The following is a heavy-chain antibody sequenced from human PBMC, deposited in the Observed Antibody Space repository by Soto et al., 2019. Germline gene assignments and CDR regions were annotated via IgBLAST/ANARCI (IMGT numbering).Heavy chain of an antibody. D-gene: IGHD2-8*01. CDR3: ARSFALKMVYANWDYYYGMDV. V-gene: IGHV1-46*01. CDR1: GYTFTSYY. J-gene: IGHJ6*02. CDR2: INPSGGST. Sequence: GASVKVSCKASGYTFTSYYMHWVRQAPGQGLEWMGIINPSGGSTSYAQKFQGRVTMTRDTSTSTVYMELSSLRSEDTAVYYCARSFALKMVYANWDYYYGMDVWGQGTLVTVSS.